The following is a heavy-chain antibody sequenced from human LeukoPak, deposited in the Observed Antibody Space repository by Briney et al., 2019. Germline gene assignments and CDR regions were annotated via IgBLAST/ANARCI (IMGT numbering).Heavy chain of an antibody. CDR3: ARHSGSGSLSRPFDP. J-gene: IGHJ5*02. CDR1: GDSVISGGFY. CDR2: VYYTGST. Sequence: PSETLSLTCTVSGDSVISGGFYWAWLRQPPGRGLESIATVYYTGSTYYNPSLNSRVTISIDTSKNHFSLKLRSVVAPDTAVYYCARHSGSGSLSRPFDPWGQGTLVTVSS. D-gene: IGHD3-10*01. V-gene: IGHV4-39*02.